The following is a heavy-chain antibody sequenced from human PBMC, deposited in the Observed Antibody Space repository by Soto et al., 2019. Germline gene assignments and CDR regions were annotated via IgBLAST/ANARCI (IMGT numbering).Heavy chain of an antibody. V-gene: IGHV3-73*01. CDR2: VRSKTKRYAT. CDR1: GLIFSDSV. CDR3: TSQSSTWSFDS. J-gene: IGHJ4*02. D-gene: IGHD6-13*01. Sequence: PGESLKISCAASGLIFSDSVIHWVRQASGKGLEWVGRVRSKTKRYATAYAASMRGRFTISRDDSKNTASLHMNSLQTEDTAMYYCTSQSSTWSFDSWGQGTLVTVSS.